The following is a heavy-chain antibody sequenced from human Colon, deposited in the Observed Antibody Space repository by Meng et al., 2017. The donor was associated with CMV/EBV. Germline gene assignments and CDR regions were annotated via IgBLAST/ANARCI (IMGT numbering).Heavy chain of an antibody. CDR3: ARADYNKEFDF. Sequence: GESLKISCAVSGFTVSDNYMSWVRQAPGKGLEWVSVIYSGGLGLYADSVKGRFTVARDNSKNTLYLQMDSLRAEDTAVYFCARADYNKEFDFWGQGTLVTVSS. V-gene: IGHV3-66*02. J-gene: IGHJ4*02. D-gene: IGHD4-11*01. CDR2: IYSGGLG. CDR1: GFTVSDNY.